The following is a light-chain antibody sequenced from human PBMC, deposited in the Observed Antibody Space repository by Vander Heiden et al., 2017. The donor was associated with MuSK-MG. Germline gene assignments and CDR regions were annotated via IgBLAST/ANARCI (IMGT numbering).Light chain of an antibody. V-gene: IGLV3-21*02. CDR1: SIGSKA. CDR2: DDN. Sequence: SSVVTPPPSGSVAPGQTATITGGGKSIGSKAVHWYQQKPGQAPVLVVYDDNDRPSGIPERFSGSNSVNTATLTISRVEAGDEADYYCQLWDSRSAHVVFGGGTKLSVL. CDR3: QLWDSRSAHVV. J-gene: IGLJ2*01.